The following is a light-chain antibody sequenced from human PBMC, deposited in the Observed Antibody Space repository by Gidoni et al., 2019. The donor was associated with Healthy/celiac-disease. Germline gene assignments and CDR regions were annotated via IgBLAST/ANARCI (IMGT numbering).Light chain of an antibody. CDR2: AAS. J-gene: IGKJ2*01. Sequence: IQMTHSPSSLSASVGDRVTITCRASQSIISYLNWYQQKPGKAPKLLIYAASSLQSGVTSRFSGSGSGTDFTLTISSLQPEDFATYYCQQSYSTLYTFGQGTKLEIK. CDR3: QQSYSTLYT. V-gene: IGKV1-39*01. CDR1: QSIISY.